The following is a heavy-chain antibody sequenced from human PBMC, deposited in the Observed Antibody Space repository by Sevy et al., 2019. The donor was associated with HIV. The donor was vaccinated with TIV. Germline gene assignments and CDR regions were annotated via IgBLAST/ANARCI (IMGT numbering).Heavy chain of an antibody. CDR2: IIPIFGTA. D-gene: IGHD3-16*01. CDR3: ARRRLFGGYDAFDI. J-gene: IGHJ3*02. Sequence: ASVKVSCKASGGTFSNYAISWVRQAPGQGLEWVGEIIPIFGTANYAQKFQGRVTIIVDESTSTAYMELSSLRSEDTAMYYCARRRLFGGYDAFDIWGQGTMVTVSS. CDR1: GGTFSNYA. V-gene: IGHV1-69*13.